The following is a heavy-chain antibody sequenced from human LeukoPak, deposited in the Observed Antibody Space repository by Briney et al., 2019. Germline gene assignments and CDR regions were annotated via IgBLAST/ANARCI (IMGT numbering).Heavy chain of an antibody. CDR3: ARTPHARFYYYYYGMDV. V-gene: IGHV4-34*01. J-gene: IGHJ6*02. CDR2: HSGST. Sequence: HSGSTNYNPSLKSRVTISVDTSKNQFSLKLSSVTAADTAVYYCARTPHARFYYYYYGMDVWGQGTTVTVSS.